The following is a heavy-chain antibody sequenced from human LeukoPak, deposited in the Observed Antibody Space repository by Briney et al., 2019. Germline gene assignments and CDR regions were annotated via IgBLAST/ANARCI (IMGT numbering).Heavy chain of an antibody. V-gene: IGHV3-43*01. D-gene: IGHD3-22*01. Sequence: PGRSLRLSCAASGFTSDDYTMHWVRQAPGKGLEWVSLISWDGGSTYYADSVKGRFTISRDNSKNSLYLQMNSLRTEDTALYYCAKGRYDSSGYADYWGQGTLVTVSS. CDR3: AKGRYDSSGYADY. CDR1: GFTSDDYT. J-gene: IGHJ4*02. CDR2: ISWDGGST.